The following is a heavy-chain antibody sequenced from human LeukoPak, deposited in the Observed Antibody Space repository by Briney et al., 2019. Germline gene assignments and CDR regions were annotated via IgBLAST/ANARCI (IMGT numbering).Heavy chain of an antibody. CDR2: IYYSGST. V-gene: IGHV4-59*01. D-gene: IGHD5-24*01. CDR1: GGSISSYY. Sequence: SETLSLTCTVSGGSISSYYWSWIRQTPGKGLEWIGYIYYSGSTNYSPSLKSRVTISVDTSKNQFSLKLSSVTAADTAVYYCARVGPTKMATVYYFDYWGQGTLVTVSS. J-gene: IGHJ4*02. CDR3: ARVGPTKMATVYYFDY.